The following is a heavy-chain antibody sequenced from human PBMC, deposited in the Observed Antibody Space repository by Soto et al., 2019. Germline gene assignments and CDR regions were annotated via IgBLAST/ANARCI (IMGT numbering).Heavy chain of an antibody. V-gene: IGHV4-34*01. J-gene: IGHJ6*02. D-gene: IGHD3-3*01. CDR2: INHSGST. CDR1: GGSFSCYY. CDR3: ARDPRYYDFWSGYSSYYGMDV. Sequence: SETLSLTCAVYGGSFSCYYWSWIRQPPGKGLEWIGEINHSGSTNYNPSLKSRVTISVDTSKNQFSLKLSSVTAADTAVYYCARDPRYYDFWSGYSSYYGMDVWGQGTRSPSP.